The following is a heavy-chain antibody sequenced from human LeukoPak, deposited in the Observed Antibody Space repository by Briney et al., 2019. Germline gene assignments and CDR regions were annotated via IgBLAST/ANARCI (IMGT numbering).Heavy chain of an antibody. CDR1: GYTFTSYA. Sequence: ASVKVSCKASGYTFTSYAMHWVRQAPGQRLEWMGWINAGNGNTKYSQKFQGRVTMTRDTSTSTVYMELSSLRSEDTAVYYCARDHGTEDAFDIWGQGTMVTVSS. J-gene: IGHJ3*02. CDR3: ARDHGTEDAFDI. V-gene: IGHV1-3*01. CDR2: INAGNGNT.